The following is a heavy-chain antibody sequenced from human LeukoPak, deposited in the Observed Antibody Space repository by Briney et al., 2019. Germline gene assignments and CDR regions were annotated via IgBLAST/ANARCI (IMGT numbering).Heavy chain of an antibody. CDR1: GFTFSSYG. J-gene: IGHJ6*02. CDR3: AKDRSMVRGVDHYYYYGMDV. D-gene: IGHD3-10*01. Sequence: GGSLRLSCAASGFTFSSYGMHWVRQAPGKGLEWVAVISYDGSNKYYADPVKGRFTISRDNSKNTLYLQMNSLRAEDTAVYYCAKDRSMVRGVDHYYYYGMDVWGQGTTVTVSS. CDR2: ISYDGSNK. V-gene: IGHV3-30*18.